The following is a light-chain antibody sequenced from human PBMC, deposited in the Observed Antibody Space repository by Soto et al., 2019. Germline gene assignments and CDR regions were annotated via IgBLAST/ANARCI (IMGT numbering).Light chain of an antibody. J-gene: IGKJ3*01. CDR2: AAS. CDR3: QKLNSYPRN. Sequence: ILVTHSPSSLSASVLDIVTITFRSSQGIVNSLALYQQKPGEAPKLLIYAASTLQSGVPSRFTGSGSGTDFTLTVSSLQPEDFATYYCQKLNSYPRNFGPGTKVDIK. CDR1: QGIVNS. V-gene: IGKV1-9*01.